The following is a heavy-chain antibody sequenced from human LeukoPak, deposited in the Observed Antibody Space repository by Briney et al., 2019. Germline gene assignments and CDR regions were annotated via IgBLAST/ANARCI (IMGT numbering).Heavy chain of an antibody. V-gene: IGHV3-30*04. Sequence: GGSLRHACAASGFTFSSYAMHWVRQAPSKGLEWVAFISYDGSNKYYADSVKGRFTISRDNSKNTLYLQMNSLRAEDTAVYYCARDQLLWFGVLSYFDYWGQGTLVTVSS. D-gene: IGHD3-10*01. CDR3: ARDQLLWFGVLSYFDY. CDR2: ISYDGSNK. CDR1: GFTFSSYA. J-gene: IGHJ4*02.